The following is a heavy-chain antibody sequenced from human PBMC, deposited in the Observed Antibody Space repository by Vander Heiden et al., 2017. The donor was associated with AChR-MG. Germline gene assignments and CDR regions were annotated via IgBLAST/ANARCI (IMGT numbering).Heavy chain of an antibody. CDR2: VKRKSDGGAI. CDR1: GFTFSSAW. D-gene: IGHD3-16*01. J-gene: IGHJ4*02. Sequence: EVQLVESGGGLVKPGGSLRLSCAASGFTFSSAWMNWARQAPGKGLEWVGRVKRKSDGGAIEYAAPVKGRFAISRDDSKNTLYLQMNSLEIEDTAVYYCTRNADHDFWGQGTLVTVSS. V-gene: IGHV3-15*01. CDR3: TRNADHDF.